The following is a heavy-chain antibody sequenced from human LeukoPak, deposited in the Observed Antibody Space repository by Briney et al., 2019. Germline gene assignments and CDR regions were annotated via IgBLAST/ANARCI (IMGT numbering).Heavy chain of an antibody. D-gene: IGHD4-17*01. J-gene: IGHJ4*02. V-gene: IGHV4-61*01. CDR3: ARLKATVSIHAYFDY. CDR1: GYSISSGYY. Sequence: PSETLSLTCTVSGYSISSGYYWTWIRPPPGKGLEWIGYVDHSGSTNYNPSLKSRVTISSDTSKNQFSLELNSVTAADTAVYYCARLKATVSIHAYFDYWGQGTLVTVSS. CDR2: VDHSGST.